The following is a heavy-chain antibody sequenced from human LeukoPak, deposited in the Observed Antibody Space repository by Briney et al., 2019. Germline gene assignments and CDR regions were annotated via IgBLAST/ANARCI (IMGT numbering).Heavy chain of an antibody. CDR2: INHSGST. Sequence: SETLSLTCAVYGGSFSGYYWSWIRQPPGKGLEWIGEINHSGSTNYNPSLKSRVTISVDTSKNQFSLRLSSVTAADTAVYYCARFDSSDYFDAFDIWGQGTMVTVSS. CDR3: ARFDSSDYFDAFDI. D-gene: IGHD3-22*01. V-gene: IGHV4-34*01. J-gene: IGHJ3*02. CDR1: GGSFSGYY.